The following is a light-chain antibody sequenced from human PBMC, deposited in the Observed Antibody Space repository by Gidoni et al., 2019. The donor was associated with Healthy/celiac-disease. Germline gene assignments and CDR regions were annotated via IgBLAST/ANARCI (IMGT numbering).Light chain of an antibody. Sequence: ETALSPSPRPLSWSPGETATPSCTASQSVSSSYIAWYEQKPGQAPRILIYGASSRATGIPDRISGSGSGTDFTLTISRLGPEDFAVYYCQQYGSSPKITFGPGTKVDIK. CDR3: QQYGSSPKIT. CDR1: QSVSSSY. CDR2: GAS. J-gene: IGKJ3*01. V-gene: IGKV3-20*01.